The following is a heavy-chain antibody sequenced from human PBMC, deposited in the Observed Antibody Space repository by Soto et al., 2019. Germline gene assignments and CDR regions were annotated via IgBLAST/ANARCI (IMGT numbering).Heavy chain of an antibody. CDR1: GFTFSSYA. CDR2: ISGSGGST. J-gene: IGHJ3*02. D-gene: IGHD6-13*01. V-gene: IGHV3-23*01. CDR3: AKDSIAAAATAGDAFDI. Sequence: EVQLLESGGGLVQPGGSLRLSCAASGFTFSSYAMSGVRQAPGKGLEWVSAISGSGGSTYYADSVKGRFTISRDNSKKTLYLQMNSLRAEDTAVYYCAKDSIAAAATAGDAFDIWGQGTMVTVSS.